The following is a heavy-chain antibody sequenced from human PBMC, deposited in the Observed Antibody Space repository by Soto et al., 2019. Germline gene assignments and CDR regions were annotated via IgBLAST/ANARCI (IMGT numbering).Heavy chain of an antibody. V-gene: IGHV4-4*07. CDR2: IYTSENA. Sequence: QVQLQESGPGLVKPSETLSLTCTVSGVSISSYYWSWIRQPAGKGLEWIGRIYTSENAHYNPSLKSRVTMSLVTSKNHFSLNLSSVTDADPAVYYCATISYVGGTDYWGLGTLVTVSS. D-gene: IGHD5-18*01. CDR1: GVSISSYY. J-gene: IGHJ4*02. CDR3: ATISYVGGTDY.